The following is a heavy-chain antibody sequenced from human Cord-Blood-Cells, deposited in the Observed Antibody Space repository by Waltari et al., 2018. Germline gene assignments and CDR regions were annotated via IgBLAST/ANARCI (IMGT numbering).Heavy chain of an antibody. CDR3: AKLGGGQYYFDY. CDR1: GFTFSSYG. J-gene: IGHJ4*02. V-gene: IGHV3-7*01. D-gene: IGHD3-10*01. CDR2: IKQDGSEK. Sequence: EVQLVESGGGLVQPGGSLGLSCAASGFTFSSYGMRWVRQAPGKGLEWVANIKQDGSEKYYVDSVKSRFTISRDNAKNSLYLQMNSLRAEDTAVYYCAKLGGGQYYFDYWGQGTLVTVSS.